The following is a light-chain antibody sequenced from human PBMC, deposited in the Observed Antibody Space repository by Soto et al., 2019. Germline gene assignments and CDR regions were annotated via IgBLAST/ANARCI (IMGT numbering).Light chain of an antibody. CDR2: AVS. CDR1: SRDVGSYDH. Sequence: QSSLTQPASVSGSRGQSITMSCSGTSRDVGSYDHVAWYQQFPGKTPKLMIYAVSNRPSGASNRFSGSKSGNTASLTISGLQAEDEADYYCISYTGSSTSYVFGTGTKVTVL. V-gene: IGLV2-14*01. J-gene: IGLJ1*01. CDR3: ISYTGSSTSYV.